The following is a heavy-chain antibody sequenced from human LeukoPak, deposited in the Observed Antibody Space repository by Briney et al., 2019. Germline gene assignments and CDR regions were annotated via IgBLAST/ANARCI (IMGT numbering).Heavy chain of an antibody. CDR3: ARDPGYCSGSSCYGLGPEGY. D-gene: IGHD2-15*01. J-gene: IGHJ4*02. V-gene: IGHV4-61*01. CDR2: IYYSGST. Sequence: SGTLSLTCTVSGGSVNSGSYFWTWIRQPPGKGLEWIGYIYYSGSTKYNPSLKSRVTISIDTSKNQFSLKLSSVTAADTAVYYCARDPGYCSGSSCYGLGPEGYWGQGTLVTVSS. CDR1: GGSVNSGSYF.